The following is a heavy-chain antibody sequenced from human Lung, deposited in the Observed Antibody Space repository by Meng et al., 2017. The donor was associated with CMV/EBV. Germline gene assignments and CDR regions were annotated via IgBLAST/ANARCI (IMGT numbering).Heavy chain of an antibody. Sequence: RGVHGAGGVQPCSPTGLACPACRFDFSCYAKSVVSQAPGKGLEWVAVISYDGRNKYYADSVKGRFTISRDNSKITLYLQMNSLRAEDTAVYYCAHGGGDCWGQGTLVTVSS. D-gene: IGHD2-15*01. CDR2: ISYDGRNK. CDR1: RFDFSCYA. V-gene: IGHV3-30-3*01. CDR3: AHGGGDC. J-gene: IGHJ4*02.